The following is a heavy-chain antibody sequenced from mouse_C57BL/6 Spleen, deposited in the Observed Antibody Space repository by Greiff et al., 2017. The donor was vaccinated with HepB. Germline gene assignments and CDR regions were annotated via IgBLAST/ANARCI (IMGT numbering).Heavy chain of an antibody. CDR3: TRNYGYDAWYFDV. V-gene: IGHV1-15*01. Sequence: VQLQQSGAELVRPGASVTLSCKASGYTFTDYEMHWVKQTPVHGLEWIGAIDPETGGTAYNQKFKGKAILTADKSSSTAYMALRSLTSADSAVYYCTRNYGYDAWYFDVWGTGTTVTVSS. D-gene: IGHD2-2*01. CDR1: GYTFTDYE. J-gene: IGHJ1*03. CDR2: IDPETGGT.